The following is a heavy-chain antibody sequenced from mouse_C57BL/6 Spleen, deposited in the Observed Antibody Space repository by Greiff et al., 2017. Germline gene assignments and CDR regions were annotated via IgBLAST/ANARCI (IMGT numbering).Heavy chain of an antibody. CDR1: GFSLTSYG. Sequence: VQLKESGPGLVAPSQSLSITCTVSGFSLTSYGVHWVRQPPGKGLEWLVVIWSDGSTTYNSALKSRLSISKDNSKSQVFLKMNSLQTDDTAMYYCARQVPYGSSPYYAMDYWGQGTSVTVSS. CDR2: IWSDGST. V-gene: IGHV2-6*03. D-gene: IGHD1-1*01. J-gene: IGHJ4*01. CDR3: ARQVPYGSSPYYAMDY.